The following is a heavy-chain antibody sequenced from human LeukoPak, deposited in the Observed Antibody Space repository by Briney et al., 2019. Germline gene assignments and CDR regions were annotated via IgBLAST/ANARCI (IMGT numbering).Heavy chain of an antibody. Sequence: GGSLRLSCAASGFTFSIYAMSWVRQAPGKGLEWVSSMTSSGTGTFYADSVKGRFTISRDNSENTLYLQMNSLRAEDMAVYYCAKDRPNYYDSSGHYYRRNGDYWGQGTLVTVSS. CDR1: GFTFSIYA. CDR2: MTSSGTGT. V-gene: IGHV3-23*01. CDR3: AKDRPNYYDSSGHYYRRNGDY. J-gene: IGHJ4*02. D-gene: IGHD3-22*01.